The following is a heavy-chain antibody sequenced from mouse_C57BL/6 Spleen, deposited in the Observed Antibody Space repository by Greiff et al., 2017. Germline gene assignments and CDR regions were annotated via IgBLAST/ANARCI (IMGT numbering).Heavy chain of an antibody. V-gene: IGHV2-2*01. CDR3: ARRGGYEYDRDWFAY. Sequence: QVQLQQSGPGLVQPSQSLSITCTVSGFSLTSYGVHWVRQSPGKGLEWLGVIWSGGSTDYNAAFISRLSISKDNSKSHVYFKMNSLQADDTAIYYCARRGGYEYDRDWFAYWGQGTLVTVSA. D-gene: IGHD2-4*01. CDR1: GFSLTSYG. CDR2: IWSGGST. J-gene: IGHJ3*01.